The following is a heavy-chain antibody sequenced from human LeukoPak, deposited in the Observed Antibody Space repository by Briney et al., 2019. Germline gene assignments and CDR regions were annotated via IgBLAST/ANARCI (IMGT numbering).Heavy chain of an antibody. CDR3: ARDPGSGWQRDLDY. CDR1: GFTFSSYS. D-gene: IGHD6-19*01. J-gene: IGHJ4*02. V-gene: IGHV3-21*01. Sequence: TGGSLRLSCAASGFTFSSYSMNWVRQAPGKGLEWVSSISSSSSYIYYADSVKGRFTISRDNAKNPLYLQMNSLRAEDTAVYYCARDPGSGWQRDLDYWGQGTLVTVSS. CDR2: ISSSSSYI.